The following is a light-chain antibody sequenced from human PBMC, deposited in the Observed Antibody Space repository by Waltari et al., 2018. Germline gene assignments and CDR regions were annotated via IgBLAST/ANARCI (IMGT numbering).Light chain of an antibody. CDR3: SSYTTSSAPGV. V-gene: IGLV2-14*01. J-gene: IGLJ1*01. CDR2: EVS. Sequence: QSALTQPASVSGSPGQSITIPCSGTASYVGSYDFVSWYQQHPGKPPHLLIYEVSNRPSGISNRFSASKSGNTASLTISGLQAEDEADYYCSSYTTSSAPGVFGTGTRVTVL. CDR1: ASYVGSYDF.